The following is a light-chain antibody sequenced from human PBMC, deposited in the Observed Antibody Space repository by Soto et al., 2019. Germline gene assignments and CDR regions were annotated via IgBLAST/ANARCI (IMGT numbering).Light chain of an antibody. CDR1: SSDVGGYNY. CDR3: SSYTRSSTSVV. J-gene: IGLJ2*01. Sequence: QSVLTQPASVSGSPGQSITISCTGTSSDVGGYNYVSWYQHHPGKAPKLMIYDVSNRPSGVSDRFSGSKSGNTASLTISGLQAEDEADYYCSSYTRSSTSVVFGGGTKLTVL. V-gene: IGLV2-14*03. CDR2: DVS.